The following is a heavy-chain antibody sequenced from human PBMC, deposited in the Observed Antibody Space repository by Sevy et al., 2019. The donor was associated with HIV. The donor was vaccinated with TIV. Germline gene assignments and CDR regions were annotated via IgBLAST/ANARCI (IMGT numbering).Heavy chain of an antibody. J-gene: IGHJ4*02. CDR3: ASGVDRATMIVVADDFDY. D-gene: IGHD3-22*01. CDR1: GFTFSSYS. CDR2: ISSSGSYI. Sequence: GGSLRLSCAASGFTFSSYSMNWVRQAPGKGLEWVSSISSSGSYIYYADSVKGRFTISRDNAKNSLYLQMNSLRAEDTAVYYCASGVDRATMIVVADDFDYWGQGTLVTVSS. V-gene: IGHV3-21*01.